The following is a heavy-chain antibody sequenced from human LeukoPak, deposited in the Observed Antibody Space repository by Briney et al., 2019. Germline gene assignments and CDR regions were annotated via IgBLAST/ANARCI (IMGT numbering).Heavy chain of an antibody. Sequence: GGSLRLSCAASGFTFSSYAMSWVRQAPGKGLEWVSAISGSGSSTFYADSVKGRFTISRDNAKNSLYLQMHSLRAEDTALYYCARGRDGYYYFDYWGQGTLVTVSS. J-gene: IGHJ4*02. CDR3: ARGRDGYYYFDY. D-gene: IGHD5-24*01. CDR2: ISGSGSST. CDR1: GFTFSSYA. V-gene: IGHV3-23*01.